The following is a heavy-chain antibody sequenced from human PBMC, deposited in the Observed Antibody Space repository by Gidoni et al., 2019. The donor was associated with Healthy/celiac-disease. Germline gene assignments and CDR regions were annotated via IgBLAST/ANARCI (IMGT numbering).Heavy chain of an antibody. V-gene: IGHV1-69*01. CDR3: ARKRGSITIFGSTNPANDAFDI. CDR2: IIPIFGTA. CDR1: GGTFSSYA. D-gene: IGHD3-3*01. J-gene: IGHJ3*02. Sequence: QVQLVQSGADVKKPGSSVKVSCKSSGGTFSSYAIRWVRQAPGQGLEWMGGIIPIFGTANYARKFQGRVTITADEATSTAYMELSSLRSEDTAVYYCARKRGSITIFGSTNPANDAFDIWGQGTMVTVSS.